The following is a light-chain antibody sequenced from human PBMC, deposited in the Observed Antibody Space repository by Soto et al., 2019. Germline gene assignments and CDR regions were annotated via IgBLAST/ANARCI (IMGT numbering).Light chain of an antibody. Sequence: DIQMTQSPSSLSASVGDRVTITCRASQSISNYLNWYQQKPGKAPKLLIYAASSLQSGVPLRFSGSGSGTDFTLTISSLQPEDFATYYCQQSYSTPPVTFGQGTKVEIK. J-gene: IGKJ1*01. CDR3: QQSYSTPPVT. CDR1: QSISNY. CDR2: AAS. V-gene: IGKV1-39*01.